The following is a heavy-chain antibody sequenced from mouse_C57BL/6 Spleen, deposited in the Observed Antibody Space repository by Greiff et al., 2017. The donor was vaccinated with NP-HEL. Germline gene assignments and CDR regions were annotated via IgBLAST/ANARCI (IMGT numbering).Heavy chain of an antibody. D-gene: IGHD2-12*01. J-gene: IGHJ2*01. CDR1: GYTFTDYY. Sequence: VQLQQSGPVLVKPGASVKMSCKASGYTFTDYYMNWVKQSHGKSLEWIGVINPYNGGTSYNEKFKGKATLTVDKSSSTAYMALNSLTSEDSAVYSGACSYYSYCSYFDDWGKGTTLTVSS. CDR2: INPYNGGT. CDR3: ACSYYSYCSYFDD. V-gene: IGHV1-19*01.